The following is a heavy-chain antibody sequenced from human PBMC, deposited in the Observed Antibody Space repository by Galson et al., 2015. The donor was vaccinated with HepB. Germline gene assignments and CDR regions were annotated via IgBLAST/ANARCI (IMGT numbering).Heavy chain of an antibody. V-gene: IGHV1-3*01. D-gene: IGHD3-22*01. J-gene: IGHJ4*02. CDR3: AREEDYYDSSGNFDY. Sequence: SVKVSCKASGYTFTSYAMHWVRQAPGQRLEWMGWINAGNGNTKYSQKFQGRVTITRDTSASTAYMELSSLRSEDTAVYYCAREEDYYDSSGNFDYWGQGTLVTVSS. CDR1: GYTFTSYA. CDR2: INAGNGNT.